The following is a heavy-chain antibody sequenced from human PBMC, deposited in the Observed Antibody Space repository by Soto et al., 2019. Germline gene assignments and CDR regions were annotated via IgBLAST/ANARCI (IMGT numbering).Heavy chain of an antibody. CDR3: ARGRRITMVRGVIITRAFDI. J-gene: IGHJ3*02. Sequence: PSETLSLTCTVSGGSVSSGSYYWSWIRQPPGKGLACIGYIYYSGSTNYNPSLKSRVTISVDTSKNQFSLKLSSVTAADTAVYYCARGRRITMVRGVIITRAFDIWGQGTMVTVSS. D-gene: IGHD3-10*01. CDR2: IYYSGST. V-gene: IGHV4-61*01. CDR1: GGSVSSGSYY.